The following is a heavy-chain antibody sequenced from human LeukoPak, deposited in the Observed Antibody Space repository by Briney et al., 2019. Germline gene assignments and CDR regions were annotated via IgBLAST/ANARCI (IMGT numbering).Heavy chain of an antibody. CDR2: IFDGGST. CDR3: ARSSYYYGSGSYCFDY. CDR1: GYSISSGYY. D-gene: IGHD3-10*01. V-gene: IGHV4-38-2*02. J-gene: IGHJ4*02. Sequence: SETLSLTCTVSGYSISSGYYWGWIRQPPGKGLEWIGNIFDGGSTYYNPSLKSRVTLSVDTSKNQFSLKLSSVTAADTAVYYCARSSYYYGSGSYCFDYWGQGTLVTVSS.